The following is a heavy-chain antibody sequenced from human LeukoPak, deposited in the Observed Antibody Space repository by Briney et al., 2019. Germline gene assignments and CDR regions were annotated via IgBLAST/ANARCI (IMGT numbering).Heavy chain of an antibody. V-gene: IGHV4-34*01. CDR1: GFSFSDAW. CDR2: INHSGST. D-gene: IGHD2-15*01. CDR3: ARRRGGSCYDY. Sequence: GSLRLSCAASGFSFSDAWMNWIRQPPGKGLEWIGEINHSGSTNYNPSLKSRVTTSVDTSKNQFSLKLSTVTAADTAVYYCARRRGGSCYDYWGQGTLVTVSS. J-gene: IGHJ4*02.